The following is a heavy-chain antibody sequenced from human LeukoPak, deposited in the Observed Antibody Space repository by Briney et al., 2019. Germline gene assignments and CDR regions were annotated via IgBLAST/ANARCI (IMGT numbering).Heavy chain of an antibody. CDR2: IYYSGST. CDR1: GGSISSYY. J-gene: IGHJ5*02. D-gene: IGHD1-14*01. Sequence: SETLSLTCTVSGGSISSYYWSWIRQPPGKGLEWIGYIYYSGSTNYNPSLKSRVTISVDTSKNQFSLKLNYVTAADTAVYYCAKGGPEASAGLTWFDPWGQGTRVTVSS. CDR3: AKGGPEASAGLTWFDP. V-gene: IGHV4-59*01.